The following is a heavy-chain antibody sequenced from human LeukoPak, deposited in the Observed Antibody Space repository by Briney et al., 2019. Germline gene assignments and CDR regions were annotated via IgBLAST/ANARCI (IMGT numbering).Heavy chain of an antibody. CDR3: ARVQRPLDGADY. Sequence: PSETLSLTCTVSGGSISSHYWSWIRQPPGKGLEWIGYIYYSGSTYYNPSLKSRVTIPVDTSKNLFSLKLSSVTAADTAVYYCARVQRPLDGADYWGQGTLVTVSS. CDR1: GGSISSHY. V-gene: IGHV4-59*11. CDR2: IYYSGST. J-gene: IGHJ4*02. D-gene: IGHD1-1*01.